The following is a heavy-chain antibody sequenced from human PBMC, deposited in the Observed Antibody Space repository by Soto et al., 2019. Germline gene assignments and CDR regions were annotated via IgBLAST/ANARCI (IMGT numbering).Heavy chain of an antibody. CDR2: VDYSGST. Sequence: QLQLQESGPGLVKPSETLSLTCTVSGGSISGTGYYWAWIRQPPGKGLQWLGRVDYSGSTYYNPALKRRVTLSVDTFRNQFSLKMYSVTAADTALYYCARPLFAGMVVAGGMDVLGPGTTVTVSS. D-gene: IGHD2-21*01. CDR3: ARPLFAGMVVAGGMDV. V-gene: IGHV4-39*01. J-gene: IGHJ6*02. CDR1: GGSISGTGYY.